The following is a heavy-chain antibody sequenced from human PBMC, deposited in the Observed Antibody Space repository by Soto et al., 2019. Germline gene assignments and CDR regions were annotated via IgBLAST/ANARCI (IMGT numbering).Heavy chain of an antibody. D-gene: IGHD6-13*01. CDR2: ISSSSSYI. Sequence: GGSLRLSCAASGFTFSSYSMNWVRQAPGKGLEWVSSISSSSSYIYYADSVKGRFTISRDNAKNSLYLQMNGLRAEDTAVYYCPCLPNSYSSSWPLDYSGQGTVVT. J-gene: IGHJ4*02. V-gene: IGHV3-21*01. CDR3: PCLPNSYSSSWPLDY. CDR1: GFTFSSYS.